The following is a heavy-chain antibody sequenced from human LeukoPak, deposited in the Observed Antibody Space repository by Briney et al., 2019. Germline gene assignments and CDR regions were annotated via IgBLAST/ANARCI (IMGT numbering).Heavy chain of an antibody. CDR3: AKDNARGIYVWWGPYFDY. D-gene: IGHD3-16*01. CDR1: GFTYSSYA. J-gene: IGHJ4*02. CDR2: ISGSGGST. Sequence: RGSLRLSCAASGFTYSSYAMTWVRQAPGKGLEWVSTISGSGGSTYYADSVKGRFTISRDNSKNTLYLQMNSLRAEDTAVYYCAKDNARGIYVWWGPYFDYWGQGTLVTVSS. V-gene: IGHV3-23*01.